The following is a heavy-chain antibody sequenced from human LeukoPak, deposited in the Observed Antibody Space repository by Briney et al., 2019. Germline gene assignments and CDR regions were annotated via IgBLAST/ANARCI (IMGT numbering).Heavy chain of an antibody. CDR3: ARGSYGAFRYGDLDY. CDR2: IYHSGST. CDR1: GDSISSSNW. J-gene: IGHJ4*02. D-gene: IGHD4-17*01. Sequence: SGTLSLTCAVSGDSISSSNWWSWVRQPPGKRLEWIGEIYHSGSTSYNPSLKSRVTISVDKSKNQFSLKLSSVTAADTAVYYCARGSYGAFRYGDLDYWGQGTLVTVSS. V-gene: IGHV4-4*02.